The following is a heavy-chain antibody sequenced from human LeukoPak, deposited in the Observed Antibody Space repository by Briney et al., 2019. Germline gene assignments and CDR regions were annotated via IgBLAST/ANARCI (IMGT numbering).Heavy chain of an antibody. D-gene: IGHD6-13*01. CDR2: IYYSGST. Sequence: SETLSLTCTVSGGSISSYYWSWIRQPPGKGLEWVGYIYYSGSTNYNPSLKSRVTISVDTSKNQFSLKLSSVAAADTAVYYCARRLRIAAAGTHFQHWGQGTLVTVSS. CDR3: ARRLRIAAAGTHFQH. CDR1: GGSISSYY. J-gene: IGHJ1*01. V-gene: IGHV4-59*08.